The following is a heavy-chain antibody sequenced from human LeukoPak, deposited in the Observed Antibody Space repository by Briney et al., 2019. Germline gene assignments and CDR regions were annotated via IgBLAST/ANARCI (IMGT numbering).Heavy chain of an antibody. CDR3: ARVGGYSLLYYYYYMDV. V-gene: IGHV4-59*01. J-gene: IGHJ6*03. Sequence: PSETLSLTCTVSGGSFSSYYWSWIRQPPGKGLEWIGYIYYSGSTNYNPSLKSRVTISVDTSRNQFSLKLSSVTAADTAVYYCARVGGYSLLYYYYYMDVWGKGTTVTVSS. CDR1: GGSFSSYY. CDR2: IYYSGST. D-gene: IGHD3-22*01.